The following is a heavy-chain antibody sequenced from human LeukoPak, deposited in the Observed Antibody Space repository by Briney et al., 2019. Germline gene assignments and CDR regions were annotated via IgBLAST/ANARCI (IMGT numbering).Heavy chain of an antibody. CDR1: GFTFSSYS. V-gene: IGHV3-21*01. Sequence: PGGSRLSCAASGFTFSSYSMNWVRQAPGKGLEWVSSISSSSSYIYYADSVKGRFTISRDNAKNSLYLQMNSLRAEDTAVYYCAADDWFDPWGQGTLVTVSS. CDR3: AADDWFDP. D-gene: IGHD3-16*01. J-gene: IGHJ5*02. CDR2: ISSSSSYI.